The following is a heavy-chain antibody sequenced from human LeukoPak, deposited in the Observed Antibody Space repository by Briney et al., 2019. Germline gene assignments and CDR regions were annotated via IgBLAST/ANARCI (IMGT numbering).Heavy chain of an antibody. CDR2: MNPNSGNT. CDR3: ARGYCSGGSCYSGY. Sequence: ASVKVSCKASGYTFTSYDIKWVRQATGQGLEWMGWMNPNSGNTGYAQKFQGRVTMTRNTSISTAYMELSSLRSEDTAVYYCARGYCSGGSCYSGYWGQGTLVTVSS. D-gene: IGHD2-15*01. J-gene: IGHJ4*02. CDR1: GYTFTSYD. V-gene: IGHV1-8*01.